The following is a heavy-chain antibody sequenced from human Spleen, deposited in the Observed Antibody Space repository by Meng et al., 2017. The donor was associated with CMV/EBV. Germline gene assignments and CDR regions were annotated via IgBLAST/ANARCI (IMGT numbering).Heavy chain of an antibody. CDR2: INHSGST. D-gene: IGHD3-3*01. CDR1: CSGYY. V-gene: IGHV4-34*01. Sequence: CSGYYWSWIRQPPGKGLEWIGEINHSGSTNYSPSLKSRVTISVDTSKNQFSLKLSSVTAADTAVYYCARGSGFVLRFLEWPKVWFDPWGQGTLVTVSS. J-gene: IGHJ5*02. CDR3: ARGSGFVLRFLEWPKVWFDP.